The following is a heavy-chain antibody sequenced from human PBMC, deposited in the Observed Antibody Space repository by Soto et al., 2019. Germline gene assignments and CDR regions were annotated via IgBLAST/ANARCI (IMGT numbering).Heavy chain of an antibody. V-gene: IGHV1-69*12. CDR2: IIPIFGTA. CDR1: GVTFSSYA. D-gene: IGHD2-21*02. CDR3: ARDTAYCGGDCPWYFDL. Sequence: QVQLVQSGAEVKKPGSSVKVSCKASGVTFSSYAISWVRQAPGQGLEWMGGIIPIFGTANYAQKFQGRVTITADESTSTAYMELSSLRSEDTAVYYCARDTAYCGGDCPWYFDLWGRGTLVTVSS. J-gene: IGHJ2*01.